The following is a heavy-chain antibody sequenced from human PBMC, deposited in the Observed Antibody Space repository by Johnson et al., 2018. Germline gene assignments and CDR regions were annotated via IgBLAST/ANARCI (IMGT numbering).Heavy chain of an antibody. V-gene: IGHV3-30-3*01. CDR2: ISYDGSNT. Sequence: QVQLVESGGGVVQPGRSLRLSCAASGFIFSSYPMHWVRQAPGKGLEWVAVISYDGSNTYSADSVKGRFTISRDNSKNTVYLQMSSLRAEDTAVYYCARGEDETTPVLRRPAFDIWGQGTMLTVSA. J-gene: IGHJ3*02. CDR1: GFIFSSYP. CDR3: ARGEDETTPVLRRPAFDI. D-gene: IGHD1-7*01.